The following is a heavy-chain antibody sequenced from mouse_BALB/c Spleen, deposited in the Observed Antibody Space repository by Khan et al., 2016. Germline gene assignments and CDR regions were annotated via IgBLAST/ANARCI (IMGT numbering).Heavy chain of an antibody. J-gene: IGHJ2*01. D-gene: IGHD2-3*01. V-gene: IGHV1-4*01. Sequence: QIQLVQSGAELARPGASVRMSCKASGYTFTSYTMHWVKQGPGQGLEWIGYVIPSNAYTNYNQKFKDKATLTADKSSSTAYMQLSSLTSEDSAVYYCAREGWLLGYFDYWGQGTTLTVSS. CDR3: AREGWLLGYFDY. CDR2: VIPSNAYT. CDR1: GYTFTSYT.